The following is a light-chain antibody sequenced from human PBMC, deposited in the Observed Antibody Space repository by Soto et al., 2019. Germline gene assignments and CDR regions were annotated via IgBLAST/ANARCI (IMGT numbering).Light chain of an antibody. J-gene: IGKJ1*01. CDR1: QSISSW. CDR2: DGS. V-gene: IGKV1-5*01. CDR3: QQYNDYPWT. Sequence: DIQMTQSPSTLSASVGDRVTITCRASQSISSWLAWYQHRPGQAPKLLIYDGSDLDSGVPPRFSGGGSETEFTLTISSLQADDFATYSCQQYNDYPWTFGQGTKVDIK.